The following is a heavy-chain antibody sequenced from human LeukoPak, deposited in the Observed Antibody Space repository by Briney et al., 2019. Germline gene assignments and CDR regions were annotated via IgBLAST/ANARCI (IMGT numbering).Heavy chain of an antibody. CDR3: AKVKWKLIGYFDY. D-gene: IGHD1-20*01. CDR1: GGSISSGGYS. V-gene: IGHV3-23*01. Sequence: LSLTCAVSGGSISSGGYSWSWVRQAPGKGLEWVSVLTGDGNTYYADSVKGRFTNSRDDSKNTLFLQMNSLRAEDTAVYFCAKVKWKLIGYFDYWGQGTLVTVSS. J-gene: IGHJ4*02. CDR2: LTGDGNT.